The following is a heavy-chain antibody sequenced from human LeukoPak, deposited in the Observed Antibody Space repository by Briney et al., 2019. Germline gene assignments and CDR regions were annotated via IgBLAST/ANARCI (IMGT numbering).Heavy chain of an antibody. J-gene: IGHJ4*02. CDR3: AKEFYYGSGSYYPTFDY. Sequence: GGSLRLSCAASGFTFSNFAMSWVRQAPGKGLEWVSAISGSSGSTYYADSVKGRSTISRDNSKNTLYLQMNSLRAEDTAVYYCAKEFYYGSGSYYPTFDYWGQGTLVTVSS. CDR1: GFTFSNFA. D-gene: IGHD3-10*01. CDR2: ISGSSGST. V-gene: IGHV3-23*01.